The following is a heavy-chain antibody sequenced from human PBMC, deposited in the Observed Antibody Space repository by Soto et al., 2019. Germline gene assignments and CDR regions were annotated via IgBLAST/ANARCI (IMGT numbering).Heavy chain of an antibody. CDR3: ARHVSATRHYYYYHYMDV. CDR2: IYYSGST. CDR1: GSSISSYY. V-gene: IGHV4-59*08. Sequence: SETLSLTCTVSGSSISSYYWSWIRQPPGKGLEWIGYIYYSGSTSYNPSLKSRVTISLDTSKNRFSLELSSVTAADTAVYYCARHVSATRHYYYYHYMDVWGKGTTVTVSS. J-gene: IGHJ6*03.